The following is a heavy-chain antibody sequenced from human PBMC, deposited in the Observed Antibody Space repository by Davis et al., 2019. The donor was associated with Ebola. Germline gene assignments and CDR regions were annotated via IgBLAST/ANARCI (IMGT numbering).Heavy chain of an antibody. Sequence: GESLKISCAASGFTFSSYGMHWVRQAPGKGLEWVGGISYDGSNKYHADSVKGRFTISRDNSKNTLYLQMNSLRAEDTAVYYCAREVGATDYWGQGTLVTVSS. CDR2: ISYDGSNK. J-gene: IGHJ4*02. V-gene: IGHV3-30*03. CDR1: GFTFSSYG. CDR3: AREVGATDY. D-gene: IGHD1-26*01.